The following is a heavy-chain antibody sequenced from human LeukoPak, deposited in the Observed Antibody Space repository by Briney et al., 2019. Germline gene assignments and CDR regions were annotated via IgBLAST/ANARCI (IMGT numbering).Heavy chain of an antibody. CDR2: INWNGGST. J-gene: IGHJ4*02. CDR1: GFTFDDYG. D-gene: IGHD3-22*01. CDR3: AREGPYDSSGYYDY. V-gene: IGHV3-20*04. Sequence: PGGSLRLSCAPSGFTFDDYGMSCVRHAPGKGVGWVSGINWNGGSTGYADSVKGRFTISRDNAKNSLYLQMNSLRAEDTALYYCAREGPYDSSGYYDYWGQGTLVTVSS.